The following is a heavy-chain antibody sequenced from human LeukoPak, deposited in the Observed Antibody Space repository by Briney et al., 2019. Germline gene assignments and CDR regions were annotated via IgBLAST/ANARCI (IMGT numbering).Heavy chain of an antibody. CDR3: ASYYGSGSAYYMDV. J-gene: IGHJ6*03. V-gene: IGHV1-2*04. CDR1: GYTFTGYY. CDR2: INPNSGGT. D-gene: IGHD3-10*01. Sequence: GASVKVSCKASGYTFTGYYMHWVRQAPGQGLEWMGWINPNSGGTNYAQKFQGWVTMTRDTSISTAYMELSRLRSDDTAVYYCASYYGSGSAYYMDVWGKGTTVTVSS.